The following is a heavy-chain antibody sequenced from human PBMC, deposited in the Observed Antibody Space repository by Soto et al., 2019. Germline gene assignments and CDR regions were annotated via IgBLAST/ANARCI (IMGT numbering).Heavy chain of an antibody. Sequence: QVYLVQSGAEVKKPGSSVKISCKASGGIFSSNTINWVRQAAGQGLEWMGGIMPHFGTANYAEKFQGRVTITADKSTKTEYMELTSLRSEDTAVYYCASKAACGGDCYAFASWGQGTLVTVSS. D-gene: IGHD2-21*02. J-gene: IGHJ4*02. CDR3: ASKAACGGDCYAFAS. CDR2: IMPHFGTA. CDR1: GGIFSSNT. V-gene: IGHV1-69*06.